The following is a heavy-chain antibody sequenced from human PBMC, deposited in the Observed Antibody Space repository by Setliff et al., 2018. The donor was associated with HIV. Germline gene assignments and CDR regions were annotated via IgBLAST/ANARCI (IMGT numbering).Heavy chain of an antibody. D-gene: IGHD3-10*01. CDR1: GHTYNAYG. J-gene: IGHJ4*02. CDR2: ISAHYGST. CDR3: ASSSPTTYYYGSGSPPLDY. V-gene: IGHV1-18*01. Sequence: ASVKVSCKAYGHTYNAYGITWVRQAPGQGLEWMGWISAHYGSTKYAQTLQGRVTMTTDTSTNTAYMELRSLRSDDTAGYYCASSSPTTYYYGSGSPPLDYWGQGTLVTVSS.